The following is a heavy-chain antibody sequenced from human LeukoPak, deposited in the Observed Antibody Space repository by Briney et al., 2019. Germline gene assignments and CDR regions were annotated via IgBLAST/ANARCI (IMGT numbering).Heavy chain of an antibody. CDR3: AKDRHRSGSSPVGYFDY. J-gene: IGHJ4*02. Sequence: GGSLRLSCAASGFTVSSNYMSWVRQAPGKGLEWVSVIYSGGSTYYADSVKGRFTISRDNSKNTLYLQMNSLRAEDTAVYYCAKDRHRSGSSPVGYFDYWGQGTLVTVSS. D-gene: IGHD1-26*01. CDR2: IYSGGST. V-gene: IGHV3-66*01. CDR1: GFTVSSNY.